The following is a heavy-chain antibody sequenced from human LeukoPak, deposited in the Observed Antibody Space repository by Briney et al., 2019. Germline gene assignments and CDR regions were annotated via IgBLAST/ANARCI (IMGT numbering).Heavy chain of an antibody. V-gene: IGHV3-43*01. CDR1: GFTFDDYT. D-gene: IGHD1-1*01. CDR3: ARDQLGAVLYFDY. CDR2: ISWDGGNT. J-gene: IGHJ4*02. Sequence: GGSLRLSCAASGFTFDDYTMHWVRQAPGKGLEWVSLISWDGGNTFYADSVKGRFTISRDNSKNTLYLQINSLRVEDTAVYYCARDQLGAVLYFDYWGQGALVTVSS.